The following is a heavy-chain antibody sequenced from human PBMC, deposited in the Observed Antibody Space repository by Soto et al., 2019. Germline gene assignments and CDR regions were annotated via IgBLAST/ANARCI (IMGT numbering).Heavy chain of an antibody. J-gene: IGHJ4*02. Sequence: SETLSLTCTVSGGSMSGHYWTWIRQTPGKGLQWIGYIYYSGNINYNPSLTGRVTMSLDTSKNQFSLQLSYVTAADTAVYFCAKYRRTDAEGYTFDYWGQGAPVTVSS. CDR1: GGSMSGHY. V-gene: IGHV4-59*11. CDR3: AKYRRTDAEGYTFDY. CDR2: IYYSGNI. D-gene: IGHD2-15*01.